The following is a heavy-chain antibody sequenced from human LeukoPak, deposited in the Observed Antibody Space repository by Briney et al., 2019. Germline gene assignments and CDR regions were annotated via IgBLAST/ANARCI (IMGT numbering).Heavy chain of an antibody. CDR2: ISSSSSYI. D-gene: IGHD3-10*01. Sequence: PGGSLRLSCAASGFTFSSYSMNWVRQAPGKGLEWVSSISSSSSYICYADSVKGRFTISRDNAKNSLYLQMNSLRAEDTAVYYCARDLLVRGVTSNWGQGTLVTVSS. J-gene: IGHJ4*02. CDR1: GFTFSSYS. CDR3: ARDLLVRGVTSN. V-gene: IGHV3-21*01.